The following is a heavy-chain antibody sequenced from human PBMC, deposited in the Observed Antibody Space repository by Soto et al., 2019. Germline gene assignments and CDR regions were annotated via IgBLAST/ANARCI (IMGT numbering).Heavy chain of an antibody. CDR3: ASGRYYYDSSGYYPYYYYGMDV. J-gene: IGHJ6*02. Sequence: QVQLQESGPGLVKPSQTLSLTCTVSGGSISSGGYYWSWIRQHPGKGLEWIGYIYYSGSTYYNPSLKSRVTISVDTSKNQFSLKLSSVTAADTAVYYCASGRYYYDSSGYYPYYYYGMDVWGQGTTVTVSS. CDR1: GGSISSGGYY. CDR2: IYYSGST. V-gene: IGHV4-31*03. D-gene: IGHD3-22*01.